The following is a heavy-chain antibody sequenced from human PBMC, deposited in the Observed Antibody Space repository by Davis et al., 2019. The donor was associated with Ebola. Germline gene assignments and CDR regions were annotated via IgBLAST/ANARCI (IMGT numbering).Heavy chain of an antibody. CDR1: GVSFSGYF. V-gene: IGHV4-34*01. Sequence: MPSETLSLTCAASGVSFSGYFLTWVRQPPATALEPIGVLNSSGSTNYNPSLKSRVTLSVDTSKNQFSLKLSSGTAADTAVYYCARGGGFGGYGMDVWGQGTTVTVSS. CDR2: LNSSGST. D-gene: IGHD3-10*01. CDR3: ARGGGFGGYGMDV. J-gene: IGHJ6*02.